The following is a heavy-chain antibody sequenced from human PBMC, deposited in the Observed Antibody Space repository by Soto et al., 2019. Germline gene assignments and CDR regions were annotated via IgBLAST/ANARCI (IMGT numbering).Heavy chain of an antibody. CDR2: IYYSGST. Sequence: SETLSLTCAVSGDSISSSNWWSWVRQPPGKGLEWIGEIYYSGSTNYNPSLKSRVTISVDKSKNQFSLKLSSVTAADTAVYYCARHFGSGYYDLDYWGQGTLVTVSS. CDR1: GDSISSSNW. CDR3: ARHFGSGYYDLDY. V-gene: IGHV4-4*02. D-gene: IGHD3-3*02. J-gene: IGHJ4*02.